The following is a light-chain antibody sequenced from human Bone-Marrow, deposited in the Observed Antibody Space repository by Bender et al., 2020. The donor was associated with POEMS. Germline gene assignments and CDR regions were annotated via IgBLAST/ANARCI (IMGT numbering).Light chain of an antibody. J-gene: IGLJ1*01. Sequence: QSVLTQPPSVSGTPGQRVTISCSGSGSNIGGYPVNWYQQLPGTAPRLLIYTNNERPSGVPDRFSGSKSDNTASLTVSGLQAEDEADYYCASYAGRYSHVFGTGTKVTVL. V-gene: IGLV1-44*01. CDR2: TNN. CDR3: ASYAGRYSHV. CDR1: GSNIGGYP.